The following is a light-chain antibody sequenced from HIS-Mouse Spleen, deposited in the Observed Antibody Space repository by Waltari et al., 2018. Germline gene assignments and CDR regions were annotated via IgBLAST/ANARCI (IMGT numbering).Light chain of an antibody. CDR1: SSDVGGYNY. Sequence: QSALTQPASVSGSPGQSITISCTGTSSDVGGYNYVSWYQQHPGKAPKLMIYDVSNRPSGVSNRFPGAKAGNPASLTISGLQAEDEADYYCSSYTSSSTEVFGGGTKLTVL. J-gene: IGLJ2*01. CDR3: SSYTSSSTEV. V-gene: IGLV2-14*03. CDR2: DVS.